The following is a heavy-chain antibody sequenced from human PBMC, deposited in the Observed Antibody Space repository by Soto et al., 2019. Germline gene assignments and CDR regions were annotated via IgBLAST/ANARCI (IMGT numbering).Heavy chain of an antibody. CDR2: ISSSSTHT. CDR1: GFTFGDYY. J-gene: IGHJ3*02. D-gene: IGHD3-22*01. Sequence: GGSLRLSCAASGFTFGDYYMTWIRQAPGKGLDWVSYISSSSTHTNYADSVKGRFTISRDNAKDSLYLQLNSLRAEDTAVYYCARVGYYDRSGYPNAFDIWGQGTLVTVSS. V-gene: IGHV3-11*06. CDR3: ARVGYYDRSGYPNAFDI.